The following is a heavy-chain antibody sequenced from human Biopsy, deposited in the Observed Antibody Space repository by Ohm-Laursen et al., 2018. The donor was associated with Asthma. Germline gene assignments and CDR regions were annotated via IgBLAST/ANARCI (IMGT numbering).Heavy chain of an antibody. CDR1: GYTFTSYG. J-gene: IGHJ4*02. CDR3: ARDGPVGAPSDY. Sequence: EASVKVSCKASGYTFTSYGISWVRQAPGQGLEWMGWITADNGNTNYAQKLQGRVTMTTDTSTSTAYMELRSLRSDDTAVYDCARDGPVGAPSDYWGQGTLVTVSS. CDR2: ITADNGNT. V-gene: IGHV1-18*04. D-gene: IGHD1-26*01.